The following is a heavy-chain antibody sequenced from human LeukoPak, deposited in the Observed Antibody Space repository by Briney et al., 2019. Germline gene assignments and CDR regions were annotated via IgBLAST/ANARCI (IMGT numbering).Heavy chain of an antibody. J-gene: IGHJ4*02. Sequence: SETLSLTCAVYGGSFSGYYWSWIRQPPGKGLEWIGEINHSGSTNYNPSLKSRVTISVDTSKNQFSLKLSSVTAADTAVYYCARGGFSDFIRAYDYWGQGTLVTVSS. V-gene: IGHV4-34*01. CDR3: ARGGFSDFIRAYDY. CDR1: GGSFSGYY. CDR2: INHSGST. D-gene: IGHD3-3*01.